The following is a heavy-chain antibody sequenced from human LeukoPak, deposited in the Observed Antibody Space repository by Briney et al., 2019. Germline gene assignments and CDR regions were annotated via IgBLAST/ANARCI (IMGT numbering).Heavy chain of an antibody. D-gene: IGHD3-22*01. V-gene: IGHV3-7*01. CDR3: AREYYYDSSGYGSFGY. Sequence: PGGSLRLSCAASGFTFSYFWMSWVRQAPGKGLERVANIKEDGSEKYYMDSVKGRFTISRDNAKNSLYLQMNSLRAEDTAVYYCAREYYYDSSGYGSFGYWGQGTLVTVSS. CDR2: IKEDGSEK. CDR1: GFTFSYFW. J-gene: IGHJ4*02.